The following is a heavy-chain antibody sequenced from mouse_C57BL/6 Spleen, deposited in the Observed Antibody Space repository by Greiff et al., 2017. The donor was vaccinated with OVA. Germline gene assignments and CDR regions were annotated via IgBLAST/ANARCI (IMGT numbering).Heavy chain of an antibody. J-gene: IGHJ3*01. CDR3: ARHEARGSAYSTHFAD. CDR1: GYTFTEYT. CDR2: FYPGSGSI. Sequence: VKLQQSGAELVKPGASVKLSCKASGYTFTEYTIHWVKQRSGQGLEWIGWFYPGSGSIKYTEKFKDKATLTADKSSSTVYMELSRLTSEDSAVYFCARHEARGSAYSTHFADWGQGTLVTVSA. V-gene: IGHV1-62-2*01. D-gene: IGHD2-5*01.